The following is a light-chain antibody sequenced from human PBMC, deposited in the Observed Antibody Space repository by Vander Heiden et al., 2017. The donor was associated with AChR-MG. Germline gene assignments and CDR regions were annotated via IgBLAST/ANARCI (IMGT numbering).Light chain of an antibody. Sequence: QSVLTQPPSASGTPGQRVTISCSGSSSNIGSNTVNWYQQLPGTAPNLLIYSNNQRPSGVPDRFSGSKSGTSASLAISGLQSEDEADYYCAAWDDSLNGLFGTGTKVTVL. J-gene: IGLJ1*01. CDR2: SNN. CDR3: AAWDDSLNGL. CDR1: SSNIGSNT. V-gene: IGLV1-44*01.